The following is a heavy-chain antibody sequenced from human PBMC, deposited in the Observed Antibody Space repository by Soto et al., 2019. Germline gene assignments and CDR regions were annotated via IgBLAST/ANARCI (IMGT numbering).Heavy chain of an antibody. D-gene: IGHD6-19*01. CDR3: AKSVAGTNDAFDI. J-gene: IGHJ3*02. Sequence: EVQLLESGGGLVQPGGSLRLSCAASGFTFSSYAMSWVRQAPGKGLEWVSAISGSGGSTYYADSVKGRFTISRDNSKNTLYLQINSLRAEATAVYYCAKSVAGTNDAFDIWGQGTMVTVSS. V-gene: IGHV3-23*01. CDR2: ISGSGGST. CDR1: GFTFSSYA.